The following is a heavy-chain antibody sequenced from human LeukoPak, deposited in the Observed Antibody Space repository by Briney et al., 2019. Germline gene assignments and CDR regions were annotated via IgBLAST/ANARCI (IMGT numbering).Heavy chain of an antibody. V-gene: IGHV3-30*18. D-gene: IGHD3-10*01. Sequence: PGGSLRLSCAASGFTFSSYGMHWVRQAPGKGLEWVAVISYDGSNKYYADSVKGRFTISRDNSKNTLYLQMNSLRAEDAAVYYCAKESPGYYGSGSNWFDPWGQGTLVTVSS. CDR3: AKESPGYYGSGSNWFDP. J-gene: IGHJ5*02. CDR1: GFTFSSYG. CDR2: ISYDGSNK.